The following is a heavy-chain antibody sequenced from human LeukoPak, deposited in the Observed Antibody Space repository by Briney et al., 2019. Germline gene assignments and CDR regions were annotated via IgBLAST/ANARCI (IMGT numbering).Heavy chain of an antibody. CDR3: ARDFSLTRLERPFDY. J-gene: IGHJ4*02. Sequence: GGSLRLSCATSGFTLSTYWMTWVRQAPGKGPEWVANIRHDGSEKNYVDSVKGRFTISRDNAKNSLYLQMNSLRAEDTAVYYCARDFSLTRLERPFDYWGQGTLVTVSS. CDR1: GFTLSTYW. V-gene: IGHV3-7*01. CDR2: IRHDGSEK. D-gene: IGHD1-1*01.